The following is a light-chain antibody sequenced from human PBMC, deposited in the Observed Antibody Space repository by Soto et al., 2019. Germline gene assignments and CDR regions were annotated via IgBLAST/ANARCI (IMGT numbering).Light chain of an antibody. Sequence: QAVVTQEPSLTVSPGGKVTLTCGSSTGAVTSGHYPYWFQQKPGQAPRTLIYDTSNEHSWTPSRFSGSLLVGKAALTLSGAQPEDEAEYYCLLSYSGARVFGGGTKVTVL. J-gene: IGLJ3*02. CDR2: DTS. V-gene: IGLV7-46*01. CDR3: LLSYSGARV. CDR1: TGAVTSGHY.